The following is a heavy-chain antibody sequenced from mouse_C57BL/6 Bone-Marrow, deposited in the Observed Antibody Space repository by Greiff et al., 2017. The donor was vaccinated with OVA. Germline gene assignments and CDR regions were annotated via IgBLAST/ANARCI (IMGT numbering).Heavy chain of an antibody. D-gene: IGHD2-4*01. V-gene: IGHV1-82*01. CDR1: GYAFSSSW. J-gene: IGHJ2*01. Sequence: QVQLQQSGPELVKPGASVKISCKASGYAFSSSWMNWVKQRPGTGLEWIGRIYPGDGDTNYNGKFKGKATLTADKSSSTAYMQLSSLTSEDSAVYFCARFLYDYDFDYWGQGTTLTVSS. CDR3: ARFLYDYDFDY. CDR2: IYPGDGDT.